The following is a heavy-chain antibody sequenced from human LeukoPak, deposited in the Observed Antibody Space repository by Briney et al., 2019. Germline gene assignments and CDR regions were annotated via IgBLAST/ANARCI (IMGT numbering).Heavy chain of an antibody. Sequence: PGGPLRLSCTVSGFTYSSYSMNWVRQAPGKGLEWVSFISTSSSYIYYGDSVKGRFTISRDNAKNLVYLQMNSLRAEDTAVYYCARSSSSWHYFDYWGQGTLVTVSS. D-gene: IGHD6-13*01. CDR3: ARSSSSWHYFDY. CDR2: ISTSSSYI. J-gene: IGHJ4*02. CDR1: GFTYSSYS. V-gene: IGHV3-21*01.